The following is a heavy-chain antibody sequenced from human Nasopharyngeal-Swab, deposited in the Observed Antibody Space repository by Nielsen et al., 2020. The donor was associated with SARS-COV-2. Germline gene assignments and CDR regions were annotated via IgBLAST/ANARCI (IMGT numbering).Heavy chain of an antibody. Sequence: GESLKISCAASGFTFSSYWMSWVRQAPGKGLEWVANIKQDGSEKYYVDSVKGRFTISRDNAKNSVFLQMNNLRAEDTAVYYCVRDTIHDYESDAFNIWGQGTLVTVSS. J-gene: IGHJ3*02. CDR2: IKQDGSEK. CDR3: VRDTIHDYESDAFNI. D-gene: IGHD4/OR15-4a*01. V-gene: IGHV3-7*03. CDR1: GFTFSSYW.